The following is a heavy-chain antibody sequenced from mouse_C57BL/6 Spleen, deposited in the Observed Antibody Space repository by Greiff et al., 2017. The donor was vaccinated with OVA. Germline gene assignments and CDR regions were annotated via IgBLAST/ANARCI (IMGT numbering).Heavy chain of an antibody. V-gene: IGHV3-6*01. D-gene: IGHD2-3*01. CDR2: ISYDGSN. Sequence: EVKLVESGPGLVKPSQSLSLTCSVTGYSITSGYYWNWIRQFPGNKLEWMGYISYDGSNNYNPSLKNRISITRDTSKNQFFLKLNSVTTEDTATYYCARAGDGSLFAYWGQGTLVTVSA. J-gene: IGHJ3*01. CDR1: GYSITSGYY. CDR3: ARAGDGSLFAY.